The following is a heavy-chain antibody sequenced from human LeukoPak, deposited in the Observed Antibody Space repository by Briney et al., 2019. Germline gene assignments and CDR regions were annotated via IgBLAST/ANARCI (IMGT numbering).Heavy chain of an antibody. D-gene: IGHD3-3*01. Sequence: GGSLRLSRAASGYTFSDHYIDWVRQAPGKGLEWVGHTRNKANNYATDYAASVKGRFTISRDDSRNSVYLQMNSLKTEDTAVYYCTRWRSGTSDWGQGTLVTVSS. V-gene: IGHV3-72*01. CDR3: TRWRSGTSD. CDR1: GYTFSDHY. J-gene: IGHJ4*02. CDR2: TRNKANNYAT.